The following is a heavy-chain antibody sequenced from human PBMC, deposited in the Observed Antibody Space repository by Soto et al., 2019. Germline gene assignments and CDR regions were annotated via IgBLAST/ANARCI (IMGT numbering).Heavy chain of an antibody. CDR3: ARGQAGGSGSFYYYFDY. CDR1: GYTFANYA. CDR2: TSAGNRLT. J-gene: IGHJ4*02. Sequence: QVQLVQSGPEVKKPGASVKVSCKGSGYTFANYAIYWLRQAPGQRPEGMGWTSAGNRLTDYSQNFQGRVAITRDTSAGTAYMELSSLRSEDTAIYFCARGQAGGSGSFYYYFDYWGQGTPVAVSS. D-gene: IGHD3-10*01. V-gene: IGHV1-3*01.